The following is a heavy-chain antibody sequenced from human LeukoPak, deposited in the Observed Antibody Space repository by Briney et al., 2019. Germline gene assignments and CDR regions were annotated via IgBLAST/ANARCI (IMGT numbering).Heavy chain of an antibody. J-gene: IGHJ4*02. D-gene: IGHD3-22*01. CDR2: INHSGST. V-gene: IGHV4-34*01. CDR1: GGSFSGYY. Sequence: SETLSLTCAVYGGSFSGYYWSWIRQPPGKGLEWIGEINHSGSTYYNPSLKSRVTISVDTSKNQFSLKLSSVTAADTAVYYCARHTYDSSGYYYVEGFSYFDYWGQGTLVTVSS. CDR3: ARHTYDSSGYYYVEGFSYFDY.